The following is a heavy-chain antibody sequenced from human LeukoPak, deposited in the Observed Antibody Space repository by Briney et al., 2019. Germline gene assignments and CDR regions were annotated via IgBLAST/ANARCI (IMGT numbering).Heavy chain of an antibody. CDR2: INWNGGST. Sequence: GGSLRLSCAVSGFTFDDYGVSSVRQAPGKGLEWVSGINWNGGSTGYADSVKGRFTISRDNAKKSVYLKMNSLRGEDTALYYCARDYCGGDCYPFDYWGQGTLVTVSS. CDR1: GFTFDDYG. V-gene: IGHV3-20*04. CDR3: ARDYCGGDCYPFDY. J-gene: IGHJ4*02. D-gene: IGHD2-21*02.